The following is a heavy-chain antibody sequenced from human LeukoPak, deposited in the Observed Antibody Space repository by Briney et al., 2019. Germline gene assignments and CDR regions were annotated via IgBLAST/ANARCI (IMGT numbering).Heavy chain of an antibody. V-gene: IGHV3-30-3*01. D-gene: IGHD3-22*01. Sequence: GRSLRLSCAASGFTFSSYAMHWVRQAPGKGLEWVAVISYDGSNKYYADSVKGRFTISRDNSKNTLYLQMNSLRAEDTAVYYCARDHQHYYDSSGYYGDPFDYWGQGTLVTVSS. CDR1: GFTFSSYA. CDR2: ISYDGSNK. CDR3: ARDHQHYYDSSGYYGDPFDY. J-gene: IGHJ4*02.